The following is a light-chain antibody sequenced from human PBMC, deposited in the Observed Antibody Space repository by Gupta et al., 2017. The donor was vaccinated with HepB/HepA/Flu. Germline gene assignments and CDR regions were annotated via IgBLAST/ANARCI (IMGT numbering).Light chain of an antibody. V-gene: IGKV4-1*01. CDR2: GAS. CDR1: QSVLFCSNTKNY. Sequence: DIVMTQSPDSLAVSLGERATIKCKSSQSVLFCSNTKNYLAWYQQKTGQPPKLLIYGASTRESGVPDRFSGSGSGTEFTLTINSLQPEDVAVYYCQQEDTTSWTFGQGTKVEI. CDR3: QQEDTTSWT. J-gene: IGKJ1*01.